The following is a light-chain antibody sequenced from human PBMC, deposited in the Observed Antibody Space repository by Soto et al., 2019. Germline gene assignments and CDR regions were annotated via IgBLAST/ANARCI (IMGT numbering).Light chain of an antibody. CDR3: QQYDSSPLT. J-gene: IGKJ4*01. CDR1: QSVSSSF. Sequence: EIVLTQSPGTLSLSPGERATLSCRASQSVSSSFLAWYQQKPGQAPRLLIYGASSRATGIPDRFSGSGSGTDFTFTISRLEPEDVAVYYCQQYDSSPLTCGGGTKVEIK. V-gene: IGKV3-20*01. CDR2: GAS.